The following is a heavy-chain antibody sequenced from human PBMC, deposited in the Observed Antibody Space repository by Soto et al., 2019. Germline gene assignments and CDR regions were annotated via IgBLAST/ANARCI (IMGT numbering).Heavy chain of an antibody. CDR2: IYWNDDK. V-gene: IGHV2-5*01. D-gene: IGHD6-13*01. CDR1: GFSLSTSGVG. CDR3: AHRLGSSNPFDY. Sequence: QITLKESGPTLVKPTQTLTLTCTFSGFSLSTSGVGVGWIRQPPGKALEWLALIYWNDDKRYSPSLKSRLTITKDTSKNHVVLTMTNMDPVDTATYYCAHRLGSSNPFDYWGQGTLVTVSS. J-gene: IGHJ4*02.